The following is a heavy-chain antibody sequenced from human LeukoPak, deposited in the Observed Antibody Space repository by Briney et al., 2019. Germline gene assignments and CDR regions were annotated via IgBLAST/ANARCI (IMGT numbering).Heavy chain of an antibody. CDR3: ARGQLEPGNVDAFDI. CDR1: GFTFSSYA. CDR2: ISSSGSTI. Sequence: PGGSLRLSCAASGFTFSSYAMSWIRQAPGKGLEWVSYISSSGSTIYYADSVKGRFTISRDNAKNSLYLQMNSLRAEDTAVYYCARGQLEPGNVDAFDIWGQGTMVTVSS. J-gene: IGHJ3*02. D-gene: IGHD1-1*01. V-gene: IGHV3-11*01.